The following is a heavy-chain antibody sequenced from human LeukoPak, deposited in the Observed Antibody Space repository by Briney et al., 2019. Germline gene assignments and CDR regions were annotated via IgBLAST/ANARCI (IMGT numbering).Heavy chain of an antibody. V-gene: IGHV3-30-3*01. Sequence: GRSLRLSCAASGFTFSSYAMHWVRQAPGKGLEWVAVISYDGSNKYYADSVKGRFTISRDNSKNTLYLQMNSLRAEDTAVYYCARMSIVVAGFHYFDYWGQGTLVTVSS. CDR1: GFTFSSYA. CDR3: ARMSIVVAGFHYFDY. CDR2: ISYDGSNK. D-gene: IGHD6-19*01. J-gene: IGHJ4*02.